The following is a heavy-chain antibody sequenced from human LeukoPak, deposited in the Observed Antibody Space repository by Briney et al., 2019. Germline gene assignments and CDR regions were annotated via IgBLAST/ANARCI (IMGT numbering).Heavy chain of an antibody. J-gene: IGHJ4*02. CDR3: ARETDSTLFDY. CDR2: ISSGGRTI. Sequence: PGGSLRLSCAASGFTFSDYYMSWIRQAPGKGLEWVSYISSGGRTIYYADSVKGRFTISRDNAKNSLYLQMNSLRAEDTALYYCARETDSTLFDYWGQGTLVTVSS. CDR1: GFTFSDYY. V-gene: IGHV3-11*04. D-gene: IGHD2-2*01.